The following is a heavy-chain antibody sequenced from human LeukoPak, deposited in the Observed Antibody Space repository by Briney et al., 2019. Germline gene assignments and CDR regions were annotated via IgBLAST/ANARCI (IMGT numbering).Heavy chain of an antibody. V-gene: IGHV3-15*07. D-gene: IGHD3-16*01. CDR1: GFTFSNAW. CDR2: IKSKTVGGTT. CDR3: TTDTYYDYVWGSYGSDY. Sequence: GGSLRLSCAASGFTFSNAWMNWVRQAPGKGLEWVGRIKSKTVGGTTDFAAPVKGRFTISRDDSKNTLYLQMNSLKTEDTAVYYCTTDTYYDYVWGSYGSDYWGQGTLVTVSS. J-gene: IGHJ4*02.